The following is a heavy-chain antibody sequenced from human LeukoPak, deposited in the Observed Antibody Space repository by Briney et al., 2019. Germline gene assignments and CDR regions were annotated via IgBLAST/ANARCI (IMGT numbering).Heavy chain of an antibody. V-gene: IGHV4-34*01. D-gene: IGHD6-19*01. Sequence: SETLSLTCAVYGGSSSGYYWSWIRQPPGKGLEWIGEINHSGSTNYNPSLKSRVTISVDTSKNQFSLKLSSVTAADTAVYYCARGSAYSSGWYYWGQGTLVTVSS. CDR3: ARGSAYSSGWYY. J-gene: IGHJ4*02. CDR2: INHSGST. CDR1: GGSSSGYY.